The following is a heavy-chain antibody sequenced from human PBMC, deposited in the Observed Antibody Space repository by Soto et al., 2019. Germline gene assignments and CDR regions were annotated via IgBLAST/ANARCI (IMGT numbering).Heavy chain of an antibody. J-gene: IGHJ4*02. CDR1: GFTFDDYA. CDR2: ISWDGGST. CDR3: AKTKGYSSSWYPVDY. D-gene: IGHD6-13*01. Sequence: GGSLRLSCAASGFTFDDYAMHWVRQAPGKGLEWVSLISWDGGSTYYADSVKGRFTISRDNSKNSLYLQMNSLRAEDTALYYCAKTKGYSSSWYPVDYWGQGTLVTVSS. V-gene: IGHV3-43D*04.